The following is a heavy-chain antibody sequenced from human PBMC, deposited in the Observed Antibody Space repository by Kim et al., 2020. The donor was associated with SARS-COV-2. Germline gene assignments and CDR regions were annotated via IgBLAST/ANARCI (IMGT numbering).Heavy chain of an antibody. CDR1: GGSISSYY. Sequence: SETLSLTCTVSGGSISSYYWSWIRQPPGKGLEWIGYIYYSGSTNYNPSLKSRVTISVDTSKNQFSLKLSSVTAADTAVYYCARDRRRLSGSGSLYWYFDL. CDR2: IYYSGST. D-gene: IGHD3-10*01. V-gene: IGHV4-59*01. CDR3: ARDRRRLSGSGSLYWYFDL. J-gene: IGHJ2*01.